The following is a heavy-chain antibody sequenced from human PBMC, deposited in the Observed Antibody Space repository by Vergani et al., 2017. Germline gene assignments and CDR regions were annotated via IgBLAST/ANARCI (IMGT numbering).Heavy chain of an antibody. CDR2: IYPADSDT. V-gene: IGHV5-51*01. J-gene: IGHJ4*02. D-gene: IGHD1-1*01. Sequence: EVELVQSGPEMRKPGESLKISCKGSEYSFGNYWIGWVRQIPGKGLEWMGIIYPADSDTRYSPSFQGQVTISADKSISTAFLQWDSLKASDTALYYCARHTTYTDDWGQGAIVAIAS. CDR1: EYSFGNYW. CDR3: ARHTTYTDD.